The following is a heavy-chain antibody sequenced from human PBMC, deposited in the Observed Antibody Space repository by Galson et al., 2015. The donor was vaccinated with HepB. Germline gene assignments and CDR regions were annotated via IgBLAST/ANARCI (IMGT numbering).Heavy chain of an antibody. J-gene: IGHJ3*02. CDR3: AKDQDIVVVVAATGGIDI. CDR1: GFTFSSYA. V-gene: IGHV3-23*01. CDR2: ISGSGGST. Sequence: SLRLSCAASGFTFSSYAMHWVRQAPGKGLEWVSAISGSGGSTYYADSVKGRFTISRDNSKNTLYLQMNSLRAEDTAVYYCAKDQDIVVVVAATGGIDIWGQGTMVTVSS. D-gene: IGHD2-15*01.